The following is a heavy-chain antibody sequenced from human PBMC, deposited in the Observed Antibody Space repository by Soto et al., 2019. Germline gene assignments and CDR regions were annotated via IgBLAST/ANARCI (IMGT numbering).Heavy chain of an antibody. V-gene: IGHV4-39*01. CDR2: IYYSGST. J-gene: IGHJ3*02. Sequence: QLQLQESGPGLVKPSETLSLTCTVSGGSISSSSYYWGWIRQPPWKGLEWIGSIYYSGSTYYNPSLKSRVTISVYTSKSQLSLKPSSVTAADTAVYYCARHGLLGAFDIWGQGTMVTVSS. CDR1: GGSISSSSYY. D-gene: IGHD1-26*01. CDR3: ARHGLLGAFDI.